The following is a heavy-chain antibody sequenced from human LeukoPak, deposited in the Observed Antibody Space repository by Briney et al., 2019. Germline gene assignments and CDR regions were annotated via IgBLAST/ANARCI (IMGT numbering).Heavy chain of an antibody. V-gene: IGHV3-74*01. CDR1: GLTFSSYW. CDR3: ARDYSSSWDWYFDL. D-gene: IGHD6-13*01. Sequence: GGSLRLSCAASGLTFSSYWMHWVRQAPGKGLVWVSRINSDGSSTSYADSVKGRFTISRDNAKNTLYLQMNSLRAEDTAVYYCARDYSSSWDWYFDLWGRGTLVTVSS. J-gene: IGHJ2*01. CDR2: INSDGSST.